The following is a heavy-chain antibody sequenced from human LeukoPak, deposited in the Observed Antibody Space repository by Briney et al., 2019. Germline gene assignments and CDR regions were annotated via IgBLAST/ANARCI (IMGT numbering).Heavy chain of an antibody. D-gene: IGHD4/OR15-4a*01. J-gene: IGHJ3*02. CDR1: RFTFSSYP. Sequence: GGSLRLSCAASRFTFSSYPMNWVRQAPGKGLEWVSSISSTSAFIFYADSVKGRFTMSRDNAKNSLYLQMNSLRAEDTAVYYCARVGAGLDAFDIWGQGTMVTVSS. V-gene: IGHV3-21*01. CDR3: ARVGAGLDAFDI. CDR2: ISSTSAFI.